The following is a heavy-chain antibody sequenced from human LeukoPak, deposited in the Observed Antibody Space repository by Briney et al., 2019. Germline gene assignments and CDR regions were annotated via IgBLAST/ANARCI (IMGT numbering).Heavy chain of an antibody. CDR1: GFTFSSYA. D-gene: IGHD6-13*01. V-gene: IGHV3-30-3*01. CDR2: ISYDGSNK. CDR3: ARAGSTSAWYYFEY. Sequence: PGRSPRLSCAASGFTFSSYAMHWVRQAPGKGLEWVALISYDGSNKYYADSVKGRFTISRDNSKNTLYLQMNSLRAEDTAVFYCARAGSTSAWYYFEYWGQGTLVTVSS. J-gene: IGHJ4*02.